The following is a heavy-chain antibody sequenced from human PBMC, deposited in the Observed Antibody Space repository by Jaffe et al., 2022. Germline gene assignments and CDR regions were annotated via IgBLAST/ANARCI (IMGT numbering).Heavy chain of an antibody. Sequence: EVQLVESGGGLVQPGGSLRLSCAASGFTFSSYWMHWVRQAPGKGLVWVSRINSDGSSTSYADSVKGRFTISRDNAKNTLYLQMNSLRAEDTAVYYCARERGFASVPMADAEYFQHWGQGTLVTVSS. J-gene: IGHJ1*01. CDR3: ARERGFASVPMADAEYFQH. CDR2: INSDGSST. CDR1: GFTFSSYW. D-gene: IGHD3-10*01. V-gene: IGHV3-74*01.